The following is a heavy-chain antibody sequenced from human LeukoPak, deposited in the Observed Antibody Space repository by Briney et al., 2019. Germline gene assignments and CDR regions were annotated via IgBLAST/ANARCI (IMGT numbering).Heavy chain of an antibody. D-gene: IGHD6-13*01. CDR2: TYYRSKFYH. Sequence: SQTLSLTCAISGDSVSRDTAAWNWIRQSPSRGLEWLGRTYYRSKFYHDYAVSLRSRITIDPDTSKNQVSLQLNPVTPEDTAAYYCARDVGAAAERAYFDYWGQGTLVTVSS. J-gene: IGHJ4*02. CDR1: GDSVSRDTAA. CDR3: ARDVGAAAERAYFDY. V-gene: IGHV6-1*01.